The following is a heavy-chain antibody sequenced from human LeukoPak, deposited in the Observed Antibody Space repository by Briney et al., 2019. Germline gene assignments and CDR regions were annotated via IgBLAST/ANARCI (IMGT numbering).Heavy chain of an antibody. V-gene: IGHV3-7*01. CDR3: ARAGYYGDDAFDL. D-gene: IGHD2/OR15-2a*01. Sequence: GGSLRLSCVASGFIIGSYWMSWVRQAPGKGLEWVANIRQDGSEKYYVDSVKGRLTISRGNAKNSLYLQMNNLTAADTAIYYCARAGYYGDDAFDLWGQGTRVAVSS. CDR2: IRQDGSEK. J-gene: IGHJ3*01. CDR1: GFIIGSYW.